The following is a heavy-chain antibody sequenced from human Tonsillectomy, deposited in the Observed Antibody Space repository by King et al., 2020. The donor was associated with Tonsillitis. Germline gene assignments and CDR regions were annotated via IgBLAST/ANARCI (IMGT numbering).Heavy chain of an antibody. D-gene: IGHD3-10*01. CDR3: AKDPTGGCFGEELNYFDY. CDR1: GFTFSSYG. J-gene: IGHJ4*02. CDR2: IRYDGSKK. V-gene: IGHV3-30*02. Sequence: VQLVESGGGVVQPGGSLRLSCAASGFTFSSYGMHWVRQAPGKGLEWVAFIRYDGSKKYYADSVKGRFTISRDNSKNTLYLQMNSLRADDTAVYYCAKDPTGGCFGEELNYFDYWGQGTLVTVSS.